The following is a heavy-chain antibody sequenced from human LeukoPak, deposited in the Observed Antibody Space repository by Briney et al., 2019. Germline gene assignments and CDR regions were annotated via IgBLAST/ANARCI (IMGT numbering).Heavy chain of an antibody. Sequence: GGSLRLSCAASGFTFSSYAMSWVRQAPGEGLEWVSAISGSGGSTYYADSVKGRFTISRDNSKNTLYLQMNSLRAEDTAVYYCATGRRGGGSCFDYWGQGTLVTVSS. CDR3: ATGRRGGGSCFDY. D-gene: IGHD2-15*01. CDR2: ISGSGGST. CDR1: GFTFSSYA. V-gene: IGHV3-23*01. J-gene: IGHJ4*02.